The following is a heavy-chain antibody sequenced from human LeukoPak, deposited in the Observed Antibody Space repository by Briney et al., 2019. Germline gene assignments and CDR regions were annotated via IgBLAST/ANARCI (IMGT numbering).Heavy chain of an antibody. Sequence: DFVKGRFTISRDNAKNSLYLQTNALRYEDTAIYYCARDHDWAFDLWGQGTLVTVSS. V-gene: IGHV3-48*02. D-gene: IGHD3-9*01. J-gene: IGHJ4*02. CDR3: ARDHDWAFDL.